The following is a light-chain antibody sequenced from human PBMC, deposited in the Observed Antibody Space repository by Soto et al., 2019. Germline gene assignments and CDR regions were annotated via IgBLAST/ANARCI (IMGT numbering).Light chain of an antibody. CDR1: QSVGSN. CDR2: GAS. CDR3: QQYGSSPRT. J-gene: IGKJ1*01. V-gene: IGKV3-15*01. Sequence: EIVMTQSPATLSVSPGERATLSCRASQSVGSNLAWYQQKPGQAPRLLIYGASTRAADIPARFSGSGSGTDFTLTISRLEPEDFAVYYCQQYGSSPRTFGQGTKVDIK.